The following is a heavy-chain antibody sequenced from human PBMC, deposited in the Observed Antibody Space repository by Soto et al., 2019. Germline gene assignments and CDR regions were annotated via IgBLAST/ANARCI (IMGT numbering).Heavy chain of an antibody. CDR1: GFTFSDYY. V-gene: IGHV3-11*06. CDR3: ARVGNHGGSYYYYGMDV. CDR2: ISSSSSYT. J-gene: IGHJ6*02. Sequence: GGSLRLSCAASGFTFSDYYMSCIRQGPGKGLEWVSYISSSSSYTKYADSVKGRFTISRDNAKNSLYLQMNSLRAEDTAVYYCARVGNHGGSYYYYGMDVWGQGTTGTVSS. D-gene: IGHD3-16*01.